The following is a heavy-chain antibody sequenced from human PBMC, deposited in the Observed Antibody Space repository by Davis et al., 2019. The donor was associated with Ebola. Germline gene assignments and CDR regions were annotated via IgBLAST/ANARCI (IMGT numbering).Heavy chain of an antibody. CDR1: GYSFTSYW. J-gene: IGHJ6*02. V-gene: IGHV5-51*01. D-gene: IGHD3-10*01. CDR3: ARLAGSGSYPYYYGMDV. Sequence: GESLKISCKGSGYSFTSYWIGWVRQMPGKGLEWMGIIYPGDSDTRYSPSFQGQVTISADKSISTAYLQWSSLKASDTAMYYCARLAGSGSYPYYYGMDVWGQGTTVTVSS. CDR2: IYPGDSDT.